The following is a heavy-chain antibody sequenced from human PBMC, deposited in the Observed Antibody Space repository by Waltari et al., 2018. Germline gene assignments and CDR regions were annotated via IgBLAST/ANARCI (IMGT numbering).Heavy chain of an antibody. J-gene: IGHJ4*01. CDR3: AREYSSGRIDH. CDR2: IYTSGGT. Sequence: QVQLQESGPGLVKPSETLSLTCSVSGGSINSYYWTWIRQPAGKGLEWIGRIYTSGGTNYNPSLKSRVTMSVDTPRNQFSLKLTSVTAADTAVYYCAREYSSGRIDHWGHGTLVTVSS. D-gene: IGHD6-19*01. V-gene: IGHV4-4*07. CDR1: GGSINSYY.